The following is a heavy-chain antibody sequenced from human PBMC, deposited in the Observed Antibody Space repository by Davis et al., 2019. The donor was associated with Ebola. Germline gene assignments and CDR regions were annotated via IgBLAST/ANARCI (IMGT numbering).Heavy chain of an antibody. J-gene: IGHJ4*02. V-gene: IGHV3-30*03. CDR2: ISDDGSNK. D-gene: IGHD6-6*01. CDR1: GFTFSTFW. Sequence: GESLKISCATSGFTFSTFWMSWVRQAPGKGLEWVAVISDDGSNKYYADSVKGRFTISRDNSKNTLYLQMNSLRVEDTAVYYCASTGGHESSDYWGQGTLVTVSS. CDR3: ASTGGHESSDY.